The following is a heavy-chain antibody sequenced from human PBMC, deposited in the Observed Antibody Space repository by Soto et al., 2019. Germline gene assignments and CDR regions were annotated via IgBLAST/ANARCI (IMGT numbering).Heavy chain of an antibody. V-gene: IGHV3-48*03. CDR2: ISSSGSTI. CDR3: ARGYYYDSSGYYPSRLGMDV. D-gene: IGHD3-22*01. J-gene: IGHJ6*02. CDR1: GFTFSSYE. Sequence: GGSLRLSCAASGFTFSSYEMNWVRQAPGKGLEWVSYISSSGSTIYYADSVKGRFTISRDNAKNSLYLQMNSLRAEDTAVSYCARGYYYDSSGYYPSRLGMDVWGQGTTVTVSS.